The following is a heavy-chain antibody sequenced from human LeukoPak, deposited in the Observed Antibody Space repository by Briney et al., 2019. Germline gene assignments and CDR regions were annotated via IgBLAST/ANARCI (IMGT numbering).Heavy chain of an antibody. CDR3: AKDEYSGYGSFDS. CDR1: GFTFENYA. V-gene: IGHV3-9*01. Sequence: GGSLRLFCAASGFTFENYAMHWVRQVPGKGLEWVSGINWKSSDIGYADSVKGRFTISRDNAKNSLYLQMNRLRVEDTALYYCAKDEYSGYGSFDSWGQGTLVTVSS. J-gene: IGHJ4*02. CDR2: INWKSSDI. D-gene: IGHD5-12*01.